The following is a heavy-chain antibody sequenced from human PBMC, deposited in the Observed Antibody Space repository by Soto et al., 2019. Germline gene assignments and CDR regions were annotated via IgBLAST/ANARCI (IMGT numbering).Heavy chain of an antibody. J-gene: IGHJ4*02. CDR1: GGSISSSSYF. Sequence: QLQLPESGPGLVKPSETLSLTCTVSGGSISSSSYFWGWIRQPPGKGLEWIGSISYSGSTYYNPSLKSRVTISVNASKNQFSLKLSSVTAADTAVYYCARGLVRATPLTYFDNWGQGTLVTVSS. CDR3: ARGLVRATPLTYFDN. CDR2: ISYSGST. V-gene: IGHV4-39*01. D-gene: IGHD2-15*01.